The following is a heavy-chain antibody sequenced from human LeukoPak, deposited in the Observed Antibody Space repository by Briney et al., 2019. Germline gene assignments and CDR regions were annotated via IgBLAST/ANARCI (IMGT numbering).Heavy chain of an antibody. Sequence: GASVKVSCKASGYTFTGYYIYWVRQAPGQRLEWMGQTSPHSGGTNYAQKFQGRVTMTRDTSISTAYMELSNLRSDDTAVYYCARGGTDYWGQGTLVTVSS. CDR1: GYTFTGYY. CDR2: TSPHSGGT. V-gene: IGHV1-2*06. D-gene: IGHD5-12*01. J-gene: IGHJ4*02. CDR3: ARGGTDY.